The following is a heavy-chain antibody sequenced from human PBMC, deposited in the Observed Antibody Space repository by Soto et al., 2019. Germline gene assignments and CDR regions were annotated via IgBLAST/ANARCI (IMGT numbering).Heavy chain of an antibody. J-gene: IGHJ4*02. V-gene: IGHV3-30-3*01. CDR1: GFTFSSYA. D-gene: IGHD6-13*01. CDR2: ISYDGSNK. Sequence: GGSLRLSCAASGFTFSSYAMHWVRQAPGKGLEWVAVISYDGSNKYYADSVKGRFTISRDNSKNTLYLQMNSLRAEDTAVYYCARLAERGYWGQGTLVTVSS. CDR3: ARLAERGY.